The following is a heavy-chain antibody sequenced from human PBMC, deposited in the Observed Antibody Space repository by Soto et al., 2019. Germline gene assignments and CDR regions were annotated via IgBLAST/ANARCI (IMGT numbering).Heavy chain of an antibody. CDR1: GGTFSSYA. D-gene: IGHD2-2*01. J-gene: IGHJ5*02. CDR3: ARLDCSSTSCFTGDWFDP. CDR2: IIPIFGTA. Sequence: ASVKVSCKASGGTFSSYAISWVRQAPGQGLEWMGGIIPIFGTANYAQKFQGRVTITADESTSTAYMELSSLRSEDTAVYYCARLDCSSTSCFTGDWFDPWGQGTLVTVSS. V-gene: IGHV1-69*13.